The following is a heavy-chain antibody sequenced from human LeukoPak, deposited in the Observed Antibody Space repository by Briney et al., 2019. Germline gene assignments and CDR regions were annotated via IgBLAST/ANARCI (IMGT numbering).Heavy chain of an antibody. Sequence: PSETLSLTCTVSGGSISSGSYYWSWIRQPAGKGLEWIGRIYTSGSTNYNPSLKSRVTISVDTSKNQFSLKQSSVTAADTAVYYCARDANLYLYCGGDCYSLPDAFDIWGQGTMVTVSS. CDR3: ARDANLYLYCGGDCYSLPDAFDI. D-gene: IGHD2-21*02. V-gene: IGHV4-61*02. J-gene: IGHJ3*02. CDR2: IYTSGST. CDR1: GGSISSGSYY.